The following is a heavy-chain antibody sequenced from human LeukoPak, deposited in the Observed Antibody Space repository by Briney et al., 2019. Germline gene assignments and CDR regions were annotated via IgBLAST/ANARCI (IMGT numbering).Heavy chain of an antibody. Sequence: GGSLRLSCAASGFTFSSYSMNWVRQAPGKGLEWVSSISSSSSYIYYADSVKGRFTISRDNAKNSLYLQMNSLRAEDTAAYYCAVGSTVAGLLYWGQGTLVTVSS. CDR1: GFTFSSYS. CDR3: AVGSTVAGLLY. V-gene: IGHV3-21*01. D-gene: IGHD6-19*01. J-gene: IGHJ4*02. CDR2: ISSSSSYI.